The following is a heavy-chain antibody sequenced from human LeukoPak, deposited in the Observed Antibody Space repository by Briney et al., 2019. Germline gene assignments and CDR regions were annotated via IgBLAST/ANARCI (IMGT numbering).Heavy chain of an antibody. CDR1: GFTVCSNY. Sequence: GGSLSLSCAASGFTVCSNYMSWVRQAPGEGLEWVSDIYRGGSTYYADSVKGRLTISRDNSKNTLYLQMNSLRAEDTAVYYCARNGSDSSSSAWFDPWGQGTLVTVSS. V-gene: IGHV3-53*01. CDR2: IYRGGST. CDR3: ARNGSDSSSSAWFDP. D-gene: IGHD6-6*01. J-gene: IGHJ5*02.